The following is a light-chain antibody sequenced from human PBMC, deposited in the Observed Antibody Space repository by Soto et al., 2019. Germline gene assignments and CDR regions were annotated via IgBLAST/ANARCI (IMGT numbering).Light chain of an antibody. CDR2: GAS. CDR3: QQYGSSPWT. J-gene: IGKJ1*01. CDR1: QSVSSSY. Sequence: EIVLTQSPGTLYLSPGERATLSCRAIQSVSSSYLAWYQQKPGQAPRLLIYGASSRATGIPDRFSGSGSGTDFTLTISRMEPEDFAVYYCQQYGSSPWTFGQGTKVDIK. V-gene: IGKV3-20*01.